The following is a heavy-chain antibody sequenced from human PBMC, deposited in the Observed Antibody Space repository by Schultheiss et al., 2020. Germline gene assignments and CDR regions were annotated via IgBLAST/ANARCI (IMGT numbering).Heavy chain of an antibody. CDR3: ARSPVGGDSNYYFDY. V-gene: IGHV4-39*07. CDR1: GGSISSSSYY. CDR2: IYYSGST. Sequence: SETLSLTCTVSGGSISSSSYYWGWIRQPPGKGLEWIGSIYYSGSTYYNPSLKSRVTISVDTSKNQFSLKLSSVTAADTAVYYCARSPVGGDSNYYFDYWGQGTLVTVSS. D-gene: IGHD2-21*01. J-gene: IGHJ4*02.